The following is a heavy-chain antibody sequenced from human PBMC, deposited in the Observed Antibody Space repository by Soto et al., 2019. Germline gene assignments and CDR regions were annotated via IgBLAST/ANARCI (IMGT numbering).Heavy chain of an antibody. D-gene: IGHD4-4*01. J-gene: IGHJ2*01. V-gene: IGHV5-10-1*01. Sequence: EVQLVQSGAEVKKPGESLWISCKGSGYSLINYWISWVRQMPGKRLEWMGRIEPSDSYTNYSPSFQGHVSISADKSISTACLQWRSLKASDTAMYYCARLSRLQRDWYFDLWGRGTLVTVSS. CDR1: GYSLINYW. CDR2: IEPSDSYT. CDR3: ARLSRLQRDWYFDL.